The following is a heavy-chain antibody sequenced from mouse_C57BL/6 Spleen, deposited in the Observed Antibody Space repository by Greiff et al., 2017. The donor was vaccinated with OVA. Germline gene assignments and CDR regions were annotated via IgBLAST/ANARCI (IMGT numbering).Heavy chain of an antibody. V-gene: IGHV1-7*01. CDR2: INPSSGYT. Sequence: VHLVESGAELAKPGASVKLSCKASGYTFTSYWMHWVKQRPGQGLEWIGYINPSSGYTKYNQKFKYKATLTADKSSNTAYMQLSSLTYEDSAVYYCARSEDDGYYVEWFAYWGQGTLVTVSA. CDR1: GYTFTSYW. J-gene: IGHJ3*01. D-gene: IGHD2-3*01. CDR3: ARSEDDGYYVEWFAY.